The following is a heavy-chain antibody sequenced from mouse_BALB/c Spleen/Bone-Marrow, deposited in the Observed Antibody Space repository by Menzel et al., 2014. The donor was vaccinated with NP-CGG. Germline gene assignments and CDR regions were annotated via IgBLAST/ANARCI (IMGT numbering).Heavy chain of an antibody. CDR3: TRGGNWDDFDY. J-gene: IGHJ2*01. V-gene: IGHV5-17*02. Sequence: EVHLVESGGGLVQPGGSRKLSCAASGFIFSSFGMHWVRQAPEKGLEWVAYISSGSSTIFYADTVKGRFTISRDNPRNTLFLQMTSLRSEDTAMYYCTRGGNWDDFDYWGQGTTFTVSS. D-gene: IGHD4-1*01. CDR1: GFIFSSFG. CDR2: ISSGSSTI.